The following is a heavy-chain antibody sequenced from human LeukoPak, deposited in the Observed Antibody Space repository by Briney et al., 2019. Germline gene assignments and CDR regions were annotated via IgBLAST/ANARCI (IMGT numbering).Heavy chain of an antibody. CDR1: GGSMTSYY. V-gene: IGHV4-4*07. D-gene: IGHD4-17*01. Sequence: SETLSLTCTVSGGSMTSYYWNWIRQPAGRGLEWIGRIYSSGSTNYNPSLKSRVTMSVDTSNNQFSLNLTSVTAADTAVYYCARGGDDYGDYPNWFDPWGQGTLVTVSS. CDR2: IYSSGST. J-gene: IGHJ5*02. CDR3: ARGGDDYGDYPNWFDP.